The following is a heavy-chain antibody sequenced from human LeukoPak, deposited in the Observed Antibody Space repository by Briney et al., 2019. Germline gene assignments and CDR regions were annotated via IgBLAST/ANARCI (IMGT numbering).Heavy chain of an antibody. CDR2: ISGSGGST. CDR1: GFTFSSYA. V-gene: IGHV3-23*01. Sequence: GGSLRLSCAASGFTFSSYAMSWVRQAPGKGLEWVSAISGSGGSTYYADSVKGRFTISRDNSRNTLYLQMNSLRAEDTAVYYCAKPPPTAVAGIYYFDYWGQGTLVTVSS. J-gene: IGHJ4*02. D-gene: IGHD6-19*01. CDR3: AKPPPTAVAGIYYFDY.